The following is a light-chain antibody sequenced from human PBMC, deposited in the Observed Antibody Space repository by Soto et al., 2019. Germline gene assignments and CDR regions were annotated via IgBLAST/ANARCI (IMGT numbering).Light chain of an antibody. CDR1: QSVTSSY. Sequence: VMTQSPATLSVSPGERATLSFLASQSVTSSYLAWYQQKPGQAPRPLIYGASSRATGIPDRFSGSGSGTDFTLTISRLEPEDFAVYYCQQYGSSLSITFGQGTRLEIK. CDR2: GAS. V-gene: IGKV3-20*01. CDR3: QQYGSSLSIT. J-gene: IGKJ5*01.